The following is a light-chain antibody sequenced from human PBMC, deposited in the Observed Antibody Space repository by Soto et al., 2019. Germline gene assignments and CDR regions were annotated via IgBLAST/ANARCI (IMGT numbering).Light chain of an antibody. CDR1: QSVLYSSNKKNY. CDR2: WAC. CDR3: QQYYSSPLT. Sequence: DIVMTQSPDSLAVSLGERATINCKSSQSVLYSSNKKNYLAWYQQKPGQPPKLLIYWACSRESGVPDRCSGSGSETDSTLTISSLQAEDVAVYYYQQYYSSPLTFGGGNKVEMK. J-gene: IGKJ4*01. V-gene: IGKV4-1*01.